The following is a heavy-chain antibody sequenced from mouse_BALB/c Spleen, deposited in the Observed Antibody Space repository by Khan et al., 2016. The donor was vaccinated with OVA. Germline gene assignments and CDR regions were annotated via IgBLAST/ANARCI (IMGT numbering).Heavy chain of an antibody. CDR3: AGGRTY. CDR1: GYSITSDYA. Sequence: EVQLQESGPGLVKPSQSLSLTCTVTGYSITSDYAWNWIRQFPGNKLEWMGYITYSGSTSYTPSLQSRISITRDTSKNQFFLQLNSVTTEDTATYCCAGGRTYWGQGTLVTVSA. V-gene: IGHV3-2*02. CDR2: ITYSGST. J-gene: IGHJ3*01. D-gene: IGHD3-3*01.